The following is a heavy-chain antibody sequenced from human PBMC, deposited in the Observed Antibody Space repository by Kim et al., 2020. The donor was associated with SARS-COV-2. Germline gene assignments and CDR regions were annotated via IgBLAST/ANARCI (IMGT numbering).Heavy chain of an antibody. J-gene: IGHJ4*02. D-gene: IGHD3-9*01. CDR3: ARDEYDILTGYNSFDY. Sequence: ASVKVSCKASGYTFTGYYMHWVRQAPGQGLEWMGWINPNSGGTNYAQKFQGRVTMTRDTSISTAYMELSRLRSDDTAVYYCARDEYDILTGYNSFDYWGQGTLVTVSS. CDR1: GYTFTGYY. CDR2: INPNSGGT. V-gene: IGHV1-2*02.